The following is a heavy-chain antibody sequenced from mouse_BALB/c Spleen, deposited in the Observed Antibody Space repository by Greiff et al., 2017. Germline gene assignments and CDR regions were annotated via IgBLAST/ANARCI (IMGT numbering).Heavy chain of an antibody. V-gene: IGHV1-69*01. Sequence: QVQLQQPGAELVMPGASVKMSCKASGYTFTDYWMHWVKQRPGQGLEWIGAIDTSDSYTSYNQKFKGKATLTVDESSSTAYMQLSSLTSEDSAVYYCARGGTMITPFAYWGQGTLVTVSA. D-gene: IGHD2-4*01. CDR2: IDTSDSYT. CDR3: ARGGTMITPFAY. J-gene: IGHJ3*01. CDR1: GYTFTDYW.